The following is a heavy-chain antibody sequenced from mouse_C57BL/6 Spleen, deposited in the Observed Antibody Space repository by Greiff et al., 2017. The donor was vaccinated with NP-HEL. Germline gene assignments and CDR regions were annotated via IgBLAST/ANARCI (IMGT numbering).Heavy chain of an antibody. CDR3: AREGGDDYDDGLFAY. V-gene: IGHV1-54*01. Sequence: QVQLQQSGAELVRPGTSVKVSCKASGYAFTNYLIEWVKQRPGQGLEWIGVINPGSGGTNYNEKFKGKATLTADKSSSTAYMQLSSLTSEDSAVYFCAREGGDDYDDGLFAYWGQGTLVTVSA. J-gene: IGHJ3*01. CDR2: INPGSGGT. CDR1: GYAFTNYL. D-gene: IGHD2-4*01.